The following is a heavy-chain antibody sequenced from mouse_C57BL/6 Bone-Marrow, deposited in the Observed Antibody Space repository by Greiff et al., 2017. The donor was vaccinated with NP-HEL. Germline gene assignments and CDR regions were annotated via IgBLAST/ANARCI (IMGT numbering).Heavy chain of an antibody. CDR2: IDPADSYT. J-gene: IGHJ1*03. D-gene: IGHD1-3*01. CDR3: ASDLTKVGAHLSLGV. V-gene: IGHV1-50*01. Sequence: QVQLQQPGAELVKPGASVKLSCKASGYTFTSYWMQWVKQRPGQGLEWIGEIDPADSYTNYNQKFKGKATLTVDTYSSTAYMQLSSLTSEESAVYYCASDLTKVGAHLSLGVWGTVTTVTVSS. CDR1: GYTFTSYW.